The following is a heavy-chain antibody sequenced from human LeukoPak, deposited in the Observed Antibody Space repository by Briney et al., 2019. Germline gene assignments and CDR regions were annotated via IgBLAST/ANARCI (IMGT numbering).Heavy chain of an antibody. CDR3: ATDLTDIVVVPATI. D-gene: IGHD2-2*01. CDR1: GYTFTDYY. V-gene: IGHV1-69-2*01. J-gene: IGHJ3*02. CDR2: VDPEDGET. Sequence: ASVKVSCKASGYTFTDYYMHWVQQAPGKGLEWMGRVDPEDGETIYAEKFQGRVTITADTSTDTAYMELSSLRSEDTAVYYCATDLTDIVVVPATIWGQGTMVTVSS.